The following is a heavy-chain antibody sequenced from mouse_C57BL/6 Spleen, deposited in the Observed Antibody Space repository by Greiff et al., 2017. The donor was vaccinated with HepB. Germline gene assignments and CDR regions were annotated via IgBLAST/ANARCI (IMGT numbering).Heavy chain of an antibody. Sequence: VQLQQSGPELVKPGASVKISCKASGYTFTDYYMNWVKQSHGKSLEWIGDINPNNGGTSYNQKFKGKATLTVDKSSSTAYMELRSLTSEDSAVYYCARDDPLFAYWGQGTLVTVSA. CDR3: ARDDPLFAY. J-gene: IGHJ3*01. CDR2: INPNNGGT. V-gene: IGHV1-26*01. CDR1: GYTFTDYY.